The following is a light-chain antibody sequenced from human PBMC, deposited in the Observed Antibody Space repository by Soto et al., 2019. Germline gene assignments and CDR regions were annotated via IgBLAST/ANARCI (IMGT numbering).Light chain of an antibody. V-gene: IGKV3-20*01. CDR3: QQYGSSPRT. Sequence: VFTHSPGTLSLSTGDLSTLACRVSQTVRNNYLAWYQQKPGQAPRLLIYDASSRATGIPDRFSGGGSGTDFTLTISRLEPEDFAVYYCQQYGSSPRTFGQGTKVDI. CDR1: QTVRNNY. CDR2: DAS. J-gene: IGKJ1*01.